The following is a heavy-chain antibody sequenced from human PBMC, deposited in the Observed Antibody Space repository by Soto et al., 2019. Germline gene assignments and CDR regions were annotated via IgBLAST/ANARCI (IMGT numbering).Heavy chain of an antibody. J-gene: IGHJ3*02. CDR2: IIPILGIA. D-gene: IGHD3-9*01. Sequence: ASVKVSCKASGGTFSSYTISWVRQAPRQGLEWMGRIIPILGIANYAQKFQGRVTITADKSTSTAYMELSSLRSEDTAVYYCARDEVTTYYDILTGPDDAFDIWGQGTMVTVSS. V-gene: IGHV1-69*04. CDR3: ARDEVTTYYDILTGPDDAFDI. CDR1: GGTFSSYT.